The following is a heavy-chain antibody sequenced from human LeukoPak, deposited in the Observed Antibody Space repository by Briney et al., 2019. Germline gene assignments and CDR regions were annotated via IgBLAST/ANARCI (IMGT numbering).Heavy chain of an antibody. J-gene: IGHJ3*02. CDR3: ARDLRSGELTLEAFDI. CDR1: GYTFTSYG. V-gene: IGHV1-18*01. D-gene: IGHD3-16*02. CDR2: ISAYNGNT. Sequence: GASVKVSCKASGYTFTSYGISWVRQAPGQGLEWMGWISAYNGNTNYAQKLQGRVTMTTDTSTSTAYMELRSLRSDDTAVYYCARDLRSGELTLEAFDIWGQGTMVTVSS.